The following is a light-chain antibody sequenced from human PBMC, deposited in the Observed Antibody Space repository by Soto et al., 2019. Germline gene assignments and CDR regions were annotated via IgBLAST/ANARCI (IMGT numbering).Light chain of an antibody. Sequence: EIVMTQSPATLSVSPGERVTLSCRASQSVNSNLAWYQQKPGQAPRLLIYRASTWATGFPARFSGSGSGTDFTLTISGLQSEDFAVYYCQQYNDWPRTFGQGTKVDIK. V-gene: IGKV3-15*01. CDR2: RAS. CDR1: QSVNSN. J-gene: IGKJ1*01. CDR3: QQYNDWPRT.